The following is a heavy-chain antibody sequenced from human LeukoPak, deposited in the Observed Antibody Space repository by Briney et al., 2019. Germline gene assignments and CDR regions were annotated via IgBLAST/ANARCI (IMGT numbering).Heavy chain of an antibody. D-gene: IGHD3-22*01. V-gene: IGHV1-2*02. CDR3: AIAESHSGYKGY. J-gene: IGHJ4*02. CDR2: INPNSGGT. Sequence: ASVKVSCKASGYTFTGYYMHWVRQAPGQGLEWMGWINPNSGGTNYAQKFQGRVTSTRDTSISTAYMELSRLGSDDTAGYFCAIAESHSGYKGYWGQGTLVTVSS. CDR1: GYTFTGYY.